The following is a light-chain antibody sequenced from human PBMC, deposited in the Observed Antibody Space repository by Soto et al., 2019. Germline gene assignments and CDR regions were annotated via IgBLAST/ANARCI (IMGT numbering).Light chain of an antibody. Sequence: QSVLTQPPSASGTPGQTVTISCSGTSSDVGGYDYVSWYQLHPGKAPKLMVFEVNNRPSGVSYRFSGSKSGNTASLTISGLQAEDEADYFCSSYSISTAYLFGTGTKLTVL. CDR2: EVN. J-gene: IGLJ1*01. CDR3: SSYSISTAYL. V-gene: IGLV2-14*01. CDR1: SSDVGGYDY.